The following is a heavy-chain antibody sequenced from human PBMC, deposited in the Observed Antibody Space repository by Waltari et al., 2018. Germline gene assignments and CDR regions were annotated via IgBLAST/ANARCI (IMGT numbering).Heavy chain of an antibody. D-gene: IGHD2-15*01. CDR2: IIPIVGTA. V-gene: IGHV1-69*11. J-gene: IGHJ3*02. CDR1: GGTFSSYA. Sequence: QVQLVPSGAEVKKPGSSVKVSCKASGGTFSSYAISWVRQAPGQGLEWMGRIIPIVGTANDEQKFQGRVTITADESTSTAYMELSSLRSEDTAVYYCARGKDMKDSYAFDIWGQGTMVTVSS. CDR3: ARGKDMKDSYAFDI.